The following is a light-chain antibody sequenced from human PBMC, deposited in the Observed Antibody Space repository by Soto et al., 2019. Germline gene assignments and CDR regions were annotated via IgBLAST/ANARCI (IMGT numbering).Light chain of an antibody. J-gene: IGKJ1*01. V-gene: IGKV3-15*01. Sequence: EIVMTQSPAPLSVAPGERATLSCRASQSVSTNLAWYQRKPGQAPRLLIYGASTRATGIPASFSGSGSGTEFTLTVSSVQSEDFAVYYCQQYNNWPEWTFGQGTKVEIK. CDR1: QSVSTN. CDR2: GAS. CDR3: QQYNNWPEWT.